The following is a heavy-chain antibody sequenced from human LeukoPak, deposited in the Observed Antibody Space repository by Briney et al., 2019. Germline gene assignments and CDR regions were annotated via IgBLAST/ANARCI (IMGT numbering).Heavy chain of an antibody. CDR3: AKQGCSGGSCYFDY. Sequence: PGGSLRLSCAASGFTFSNYAMSWVRQAPGKGLEWVSGISGSDYSTYYADSVKGRFTISRDNSKNTLYLQMNSLRAEDTAVYNCAKQGCSGGSCYFDYWGQGTLVTVSS. CDR2: ISGSDYST. V-gene: IGHV3-23*01. D-gene: IGHD2-15*01. CDR1: GFTFSNYA. J-gene: IGHJ4*02.